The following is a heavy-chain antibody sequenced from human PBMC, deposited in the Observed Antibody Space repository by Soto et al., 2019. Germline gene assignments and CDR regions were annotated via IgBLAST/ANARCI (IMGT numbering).Heavy chain of an antibody. Sequence: SVKVSCKASGGTFSSYAISWVRQAPGQGLEWMGGIIPIFGTANYAQKFQGRVTITADESTSTAYMELSSLRSEDTAVYYCARAVAGPPYYYYYGMDGWGQGIIVSVSS. V-gene: IGHV1-69*13. D-gene: IGHD6-19*01. CDR2: IIPIFGTA. J-gene: IGHJ6*02. CDR1: GGTFSSYA. CDR3: ARAVAGPPYYYYYGMDG.